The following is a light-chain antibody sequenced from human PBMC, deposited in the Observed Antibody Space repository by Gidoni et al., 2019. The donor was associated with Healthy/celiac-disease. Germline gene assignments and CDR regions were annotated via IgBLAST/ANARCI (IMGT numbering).Light chain of an antibody. Sequence: IVLTPSPGTLSLSPGERATLSCRASQSVSSSYLAWYQQKPGQAPSLLIYGASSRATGIPDRFSGSGSGTDFTLTISRLEPEDFAVYYCQQYGSSPYTFGQGTKLEIK. CDR1: QSVSSSY. J-gene: IGKJ2*01. CDR2: GAS. V-gene: IGKV3-20*01. CDR3: QQYGSSPYT.